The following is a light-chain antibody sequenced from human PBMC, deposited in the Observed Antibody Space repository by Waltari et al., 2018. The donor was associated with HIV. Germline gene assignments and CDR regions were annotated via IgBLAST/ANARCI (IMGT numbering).Light chain of an antibody. CDR2: EGS. J-gene: IGLJ2*01. CDR3: CSYAGNREI. CDR1: SSDVGRDNL. V-gene: IGLV2-23*01. Sequence: QSALTQPASVSGSRGQSITISCTGTSSDVGRDNLVSWYQQHPGKAPKLMIYEGSKRPSGVSIRFSGSKSGNTASLTISGLQTEDEADYYCCSYAGNREIFGGGTKLTVL.